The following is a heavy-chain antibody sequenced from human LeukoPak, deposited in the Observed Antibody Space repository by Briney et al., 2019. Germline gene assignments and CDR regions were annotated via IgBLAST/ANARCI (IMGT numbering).Heavy chain of an antibody. CDR1: GFIFSSYG. CDR3: ARDADILTAYSFDY. J-gene: IGHJ4*02. Sequence: GGSLRLSCAASGFIFSSYGMHWVRQAPGKGLEWVSSIGSSSPYIYYADSLKGRFIISRDNSKNSLFLQMNSLRAEDTAVYYCARDADILTAYSFDYWGQGTLVTVSS. CDR2: IGSSSPYI. V-gene: IGHV3-21*01. D-gene: IGHD3-9*01.